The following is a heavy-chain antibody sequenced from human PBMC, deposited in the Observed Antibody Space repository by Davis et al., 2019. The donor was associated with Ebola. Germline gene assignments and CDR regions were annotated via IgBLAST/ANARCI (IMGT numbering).Heavy chain of an antibody. CDR2: LYSITT. Sequence: PGGSLRLFCAVSGITVSINHMSWVRQAPGKGLEWVAVLYSITTSYADSVKGRFSISRDNSKNTVFLQMNGLRVEDTAVYYCARGSALDMWGQGTMVTVSP. V-gene: IGHV3-66*01. CDR3: ARGSALDM. J-gene: IGHJ3*02. CDR1: GITVSINH.